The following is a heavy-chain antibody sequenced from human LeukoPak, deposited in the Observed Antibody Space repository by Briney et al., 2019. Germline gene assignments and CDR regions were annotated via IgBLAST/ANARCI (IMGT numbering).Heavy chain of an antibody. D-gene: IGHD3-10*01. CDR1: GGSIISYY. V-gene: IGHV4-4*07. J-gene: IGHJ4*02. CDR2: IYSTGST. Sequence: SSETLSLTCTVSGGSIISYYWSWIRQPAGKGLEWIGRIYSTGSTNYNPSLKSRVTMSLDTSKNQFSLKLNSVTAADTAVYYCAREGRGSGSGTGYWGQGTLVTVSS. CDR3: AREGRGSGSGTGY.